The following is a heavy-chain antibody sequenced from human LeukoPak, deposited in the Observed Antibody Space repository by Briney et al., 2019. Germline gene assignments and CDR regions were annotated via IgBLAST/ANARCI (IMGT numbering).Heavy chain of an antibody. CDR2: INHSGST. CDR3: ARDSSSSSYDY. V-gene: IGHV4-34*01. Sequence: SETLSLTCAAYGGSFSGYYWSWIRQPPGKGLEWIGEINHSGSTNYNPSLKSRVTISVDTSKNQFSLKLSSVTAAVTAVYYCARDSSSSSYDYWGQGTLVTVSS. D-gene: IGHD6-13*01. J-gene: IGHJ4*02. CDR1: GGSFSGYY.